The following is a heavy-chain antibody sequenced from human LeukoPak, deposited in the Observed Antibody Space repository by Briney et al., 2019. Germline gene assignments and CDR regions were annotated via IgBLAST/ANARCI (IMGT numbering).Heavy chain of an antibody. D-gene: IGHD3-22*01. Sequence: GGSLRLSCAASGFTFDDYAMHWVRHAPGKGLEWVSGISWNSGSIGYADSVKGRFTISRDNAKNSLYLQMNSLRAEDTALYYCAKDIHYDSSGYYSFFDYWGQGTLVTVSS. CDR3: AKDIHYDSSGYYSFFDY. V-gene: IGHV3-9*01. CDR1: GFTFDDYA. J-gene: IGHJ4*02. CDR2: ISWNSGSI.